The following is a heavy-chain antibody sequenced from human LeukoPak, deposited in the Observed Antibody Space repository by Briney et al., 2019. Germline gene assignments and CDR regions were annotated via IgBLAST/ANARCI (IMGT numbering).Heavy chain of an antibody. V-gene: IGHV3-30-3*01. J-gene: IGHJ4*02. CDR2: ISYDGSNK. D-gene: IGHD2-21*02. Sequence: GSLRLSCAASGFTFSSYAMHWVRQAPGKGLEWVAVISYDGSNKYYADSVKGRFTISRDNSKNTLYLQMNSLRAEDTAVYYCARSAHPVVTAIDAAADWGQGTLVTVSS. CDR1: GFTFSSYA. CDR3: ARSAHPVVTAIDAAAD.